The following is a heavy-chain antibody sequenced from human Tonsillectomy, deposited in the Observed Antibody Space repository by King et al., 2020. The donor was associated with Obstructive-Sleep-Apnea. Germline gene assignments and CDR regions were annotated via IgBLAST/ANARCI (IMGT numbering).Heavy chain of an antibody. J-gene: IGHJ2*01. D-gene: IGHD7-27*01. CDR1: GGSIVSGGYS. CDR3: ARATGDSWYFDL. CDR2: IYYSGSM. Sequence: QLQESGPGLVKPSQTLSLTCAVSGGSIVSGGYSWSWIRQPPGKGLEWIAYIYYSGSMYYNPSLKSRVTLSVDTSKNQFSLKLSSVTAADTAVYYCARATGDSWYFDLWGRGTLVTVSS. V-gene: IGHV4-30-4*07.